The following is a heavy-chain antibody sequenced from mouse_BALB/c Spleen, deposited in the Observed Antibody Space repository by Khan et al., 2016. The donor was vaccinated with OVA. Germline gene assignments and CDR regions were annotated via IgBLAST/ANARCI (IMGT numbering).Heavy chain of an antibody. CDR2: VDPFNGGT. CDR3: TGHGYVAWFAY. V-gene: IGHV1S135*01. D-gene: IGHD2-2*01. CDR1: GYSFTTYY. J-gene: IGHJ3*01. Sequence: EVQLQESGPELMKPGASVKISCKASGYSFTTYYIHWVKQSHGKSLEWIGYVDPFNGGTSYNQKFKGKATLTVDKSSSTAYMHLSSLTSEDSAVYYCTGHGYVAWFAYWGQGTLVTVSA.